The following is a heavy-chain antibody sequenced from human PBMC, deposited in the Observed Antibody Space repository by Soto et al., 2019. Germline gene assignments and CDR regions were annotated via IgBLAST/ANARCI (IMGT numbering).Heavy chain of an antibody. J-gene: IGHJ1*01. CDR2: ISSSGSTI. CDR3: ARQRSAPLTMVRGVIPH. V-gene: IGHV3-11*01. D-gene: IGHD3-10*01. Sequence: GGSLRLSCAASGFTFSDYYMSWIRQAPGKGLEWVSYISSSGSTIYYADSVKGRFTISRDNAKNSLYLQMNSLRAEDTAVYYCARQRSAPLTMVRGVIPHWGQGTLVTVSS. CDR1: GFTFSDYY.